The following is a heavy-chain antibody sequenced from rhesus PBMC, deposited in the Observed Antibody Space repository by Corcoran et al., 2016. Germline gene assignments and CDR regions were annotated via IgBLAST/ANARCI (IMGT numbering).Heavy chain of an antibody. CDR2: ISGSGGST. CDR1: GGSISSNW. Sequence: QLQLQESGPGLVKPSETLPLPCAVSGGSISSNWWSWIRHPPGKGLEWMGRISGSGGSTSYNPSLKSRVTISTDTSKNQLSLKLISVTAADTAVYYCARDLWYFDIWGPGTPITISS. V-gene: IGHV4-173*01. J-gene: IGHJ2*01. CDR3: ARDLWYFDI.